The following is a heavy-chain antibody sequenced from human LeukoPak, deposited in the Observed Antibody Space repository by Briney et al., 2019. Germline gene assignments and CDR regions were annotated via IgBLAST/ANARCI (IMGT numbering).Heavy chain of an antibody. CDR2: IYSGGST. CDR3: ARDHEPMGAYYYYMDV. J-gene: IGHJ6*03. D-gene: IGHD3-10*01. Sequence: QPGGSLRLSCAASGFTVSSNYMSWVRQAPGKGLEWVSVIYSGGSTYYADSVKGRFTISRDNSKNTLYLQMNSLRSDDTAVYYCARDHEPMGAYYYYMDVWGKGTTVTISS. CDR1: GFTVSSNY. V-gene: IGHV3-53*05.